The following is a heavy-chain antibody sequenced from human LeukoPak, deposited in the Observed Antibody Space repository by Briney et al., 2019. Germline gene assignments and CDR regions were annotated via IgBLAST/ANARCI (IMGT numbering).Heavy chain of an antibody. Sequence: QSGGSLRLSCAASGFTFSSYAMSWVRQAPGKGLEWVSAISGSGGSTFYADSVKGRFTISRDNSRNTLYLQMNSLRAEDTAVYYCARGRGVGYGGNSELVYWGQGTLVTVSS. CDR1: GFTFSSYA. CDR3: ARGRGVGYGGNSELVY. CDR2: ISGSGGST. J-gene: IGHJ4*02. D-gene: IGHD4-23*01. V-gene: IGHV3-23*01.